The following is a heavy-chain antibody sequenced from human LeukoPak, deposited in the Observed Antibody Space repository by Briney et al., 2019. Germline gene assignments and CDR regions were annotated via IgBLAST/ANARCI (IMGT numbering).Heavy chain of an antibody. CDR2: ISGGST. D-gene: IGHD3-3*01. CDR1: GFTVSSNE. CDR3: ARAPRLEWLLYFDY. J-gene: IGHJ4*02. V-gene: IGHV3-38-3*01. Sequence: GGSLRLSCAASGFTVSSNEMSWVRQAPGKGLEWVSSISGGSTYYADSRKGRFTISRDNSKNTLHLQMNSLRAEDTAVYYCARAPRLEWLLYFDYWGQGTLVTVSS.